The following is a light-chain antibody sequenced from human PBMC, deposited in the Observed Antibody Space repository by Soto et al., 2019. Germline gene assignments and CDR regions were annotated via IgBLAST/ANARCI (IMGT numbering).Light chain of an antibody. Sequence: VLTLSSGTLSLSQGERATLSCRASQSVSNNYLAWYQQKPGQAPRLLIYGASNRATGIPDRFSGSGSGTDFTLTISRLEPEDIAVYCCQQYGSLGTFAQGTKVDI. CDR3: QQYGSLGT. CDR2: GAS. V-gene: IGKV3-20*01. CDR1: QSVSNNY. J-gene: IGKJ1*01.